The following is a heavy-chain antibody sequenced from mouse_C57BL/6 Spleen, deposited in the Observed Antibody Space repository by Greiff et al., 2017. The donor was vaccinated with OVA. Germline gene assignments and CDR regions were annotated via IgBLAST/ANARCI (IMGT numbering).Heavy chain of an antibody. J-gene: IGHJ4*01. CDR3: ARKITTIDYYAMDY. D-gene: IGHD1-3*01. CDR2: INPEKGGT. Sequence: VQLKESGPVLVKPGASVKMSCKASGYTFTDYYMNWVKQSHGKSLAWIGDINPEKGGTSYNQKFTGKATLTVDKSSSTSYMELNSLTSEDSSFYCCARKITTIDYYAMDYWGQGTSVTVSS. CDR1: GYTFTDYY. V-gene: IGHV1-19*01.